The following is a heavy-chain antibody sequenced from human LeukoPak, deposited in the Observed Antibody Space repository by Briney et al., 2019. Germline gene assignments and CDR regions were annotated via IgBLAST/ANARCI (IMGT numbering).Heavy chain of an antibody. CDR3: ARARGGWLYGGNPRTNYYYYYMDV. V-gene: IGHV1-18*01. D-gene: IGHD4-23*01. CDR1: GYTFTSYG. CDR2: ISAYNGNT. Sequence: GAPVKVSCKASGYTFTSYGISWVRQAPGQGLEWMGWISAYNGNTNYAQKFQGRVTITADESTSTAYMELSSLRSEDTAVYYCARARGGWLYGGNPRTNYYYYYMDVWGKGTTVTISS. J-gene: IGHJ6*03.